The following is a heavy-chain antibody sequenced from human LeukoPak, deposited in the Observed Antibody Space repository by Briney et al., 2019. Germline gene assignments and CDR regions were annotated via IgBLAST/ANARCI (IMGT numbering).Heavy chain of an antibody. V-gene: IGHV3-48*01. J-gene: IGHJ4*02. CDR1: GFAFSTYS. D-gene: IGHD3-22*01. CDR2: ISSSSSTI. Sequence: GGSLRLSCAASGFAFSTYSMNWVRQAPGKGLEWVSYISSSSSTIYYADSVKGRFTISRDNAKNSLYLQMNSLRAEDTAVYYCARGSTYYDSSGQVPFDYWGQGTLVTVSS. CDR3: ARGSTYYDSSGQVPFDY.